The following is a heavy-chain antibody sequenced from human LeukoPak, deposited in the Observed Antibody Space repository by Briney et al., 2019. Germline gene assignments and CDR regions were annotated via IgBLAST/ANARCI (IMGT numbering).Heavy chain of an antibody. Sequence: GGSLRLSCAASGFTFSIYAMSWVRQAPGKGLEWVSSISGSGGGTYYADSVKGRSTISRDNSKNTLYLQMNSLRAEDTALYYCAKSYDFWSGYSYWGQGTLVTVSS. D-gene: IGHD3-3*01. CDR2: ISGSGGGT. CDR3: AKSYDFWSGYSY. CDR1: GFTFSIYA. V-gene: IGHV3-23*01. J-gene: IGHJ4*02.